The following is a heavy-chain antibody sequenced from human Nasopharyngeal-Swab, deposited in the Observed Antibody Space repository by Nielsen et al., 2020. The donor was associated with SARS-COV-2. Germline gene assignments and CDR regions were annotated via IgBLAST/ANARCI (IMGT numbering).Heavy chain of an antibody. J-gene: IGHJ5*02. D-gene: IGHD2-2*03. V-gene: IGHV1-2*06. Sequence: WVRQAPGQGLEWMGLINPNSGGTNYAQKFQGRVTMTRDTSISTAYMELSRLRSDDTAVYYCASGGGYGSSTSCSNWFDPWGQGTLVTVSS. CDR2: INPNSGGT. CDR3: ASGGGYGSSTSCSNWFDP.